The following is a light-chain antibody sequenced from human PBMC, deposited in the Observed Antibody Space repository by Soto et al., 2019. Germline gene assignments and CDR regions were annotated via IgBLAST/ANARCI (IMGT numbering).Light chain of an antibody. CDR1: QSVSSSQ. Sequence: EIVMTQSPATLSVSPGERATLSCRASQSVSSSQLAWYQQRPGQAPRLLIYGASSRATGIADRFSGSGSGTDFTLTISRLEPEDLAVYYCQQYGNSPQTFGQGTKVDIK. V-gene: IGKV3-20*01. CDR3: QQYGNSPQT. J-gene: IGKJ1*01. CDR2: GAS.